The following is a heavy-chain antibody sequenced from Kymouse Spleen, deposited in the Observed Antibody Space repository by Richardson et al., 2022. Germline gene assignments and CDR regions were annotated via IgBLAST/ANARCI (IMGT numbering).Heavy chain of an antibody. Sequence: QVQLQESGPGLVKPSETLSLTCTVSGGSVSSGSYYWSWIRQPPGKGLEWIGYIYYSGSTNYNPSLKSRVTISVDTSKNQFSLKLSSVTAADTAVYYCARSIAARYYYYYGMDVWGQGTTVTVSS. CDR1: GGSVSSGSYY. CDR2: IYYSGST. V-gene: IGHV4-61*01. J-gene: IGHJ6*02. D-gene: IGHD6-6*01. CDR3: ARSIAARYYYYYGMDV.